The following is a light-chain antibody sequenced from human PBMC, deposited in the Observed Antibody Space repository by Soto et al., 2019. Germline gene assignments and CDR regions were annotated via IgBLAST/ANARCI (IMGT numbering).Light chain of an antibody. CDR3: QQSYNTPRT. Sequence: DIQMTQSPSSLSASVGDRVIITCRASQSISSYLNWYQLKPGKAPKLLIYAASTLQSGVPSGFSGSGSGTDFTLTISSLQPEDFATYYCQQSYNTPRTFGQGTKVEIK. CDR2: AAS. V-gene: IGKV1-39*01. CDR1: QSISSY. J-gene: IGKJ1*01.